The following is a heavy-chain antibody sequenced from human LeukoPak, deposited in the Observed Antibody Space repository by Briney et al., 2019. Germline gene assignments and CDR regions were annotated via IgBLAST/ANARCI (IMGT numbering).Heavy chain of an antibody. J-gene: IGHJ4*02. D-gene: IGHD6-6*01. CDR3: ARVGDSSSSSDY. CDR1: GGSFSGYY. V-gene: IGHV4-34*01. CDR2: INHSGST. Sequence: SETLSLTCAVYGGSFSGYYWSWIRQPPGKGLEWIGEINHSGSTNYNPSLKSRVTISVDTSKNQFSLKLSSVTAADTAVYYCARVGDSSSSSDYWGQGTLVTVSS.